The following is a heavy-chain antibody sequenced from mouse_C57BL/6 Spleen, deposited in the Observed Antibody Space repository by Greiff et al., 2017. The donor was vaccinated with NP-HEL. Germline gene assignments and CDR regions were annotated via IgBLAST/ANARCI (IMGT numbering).Heavy chain of an antibody. CDR1: GFTFSSYA. V-gene: IGHV5-9-1*02. CDR2: ISSGGDYI. Sequence: EVKVVESGEGLVKPGGSLKLSCAASGFTFSSYAMSWVRQTPEKRLEWVAYISSGGDYIYYADTVKGRFTISRDNARNTLYLQMSSLKSEDTAMYYCTRGYGTGFAYWGQGTLVTVSA. CDR3: TRGYGTGFAY. J-gene: IGHJ3*01. D-gene: IGHD2-10*02.